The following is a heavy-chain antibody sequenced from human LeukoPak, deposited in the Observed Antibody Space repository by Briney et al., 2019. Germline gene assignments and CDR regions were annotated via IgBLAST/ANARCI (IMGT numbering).Heavy chain of an antibody. CDR3: ARSDSSGWSY. D-gene: IGHD6-19*01. CDR1: GFTFSTYS. Sequence: GGSLRLSCAASGFTFSTYSMNWVRQAPGKGLEWVSSISSGSSFIYYADSVKGRFTISRDNAKNSLYLQMNSLRAEDTALYYCARSDSSGWSYWGQGTLVTVSS. J-gene: IGHJ4*02. V-gene: IGHV3-21*04. CDR2: ISSGSSFI.